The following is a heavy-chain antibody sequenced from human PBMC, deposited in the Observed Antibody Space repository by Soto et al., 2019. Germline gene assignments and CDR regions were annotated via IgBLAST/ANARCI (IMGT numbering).Heavy chain of an antibody. V-gene: IGHV3-66*01. J-gene: IGHJ5*02. CDR3: ARDLVDSSGYRGYWFDP. D-gene: IGHD3-22*01. Sequence: PGGSLRLSCAASGFTVSSNYMSWVRQAPGKGLEWVSVIYSGGSTYYADSVKGRFTISRDNSKNTLYLQMNSLRAEDTAVYYCARDLVDSSGYRGYWFDPWGQGTLVTSPQ. CDR1: GFTVSSNY. CDR2: IYSGGST.